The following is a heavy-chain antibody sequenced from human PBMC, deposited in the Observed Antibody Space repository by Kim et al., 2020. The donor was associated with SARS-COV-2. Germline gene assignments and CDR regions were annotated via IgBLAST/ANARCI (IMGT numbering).Heavy chain of an antibody. CDR1: GYSFTSYW. Sequence: GESLKISCKGSGYSFTSYWIGWVRQMPGKGLEWMGIIYPGDSDTRYSPSFQGQVTISADKSISTAYLQWSSLKASDTAMYYCVRHKTWGSYFNWFDPWGQGTLVTVSS. CDR3: VRHKTWGSYFNWFDP. CDR2: IYPGDSDT. D-gene: IGHD1-26*01. J-gene: IGHJ5*02. V-gene: IGHV5-51*01.